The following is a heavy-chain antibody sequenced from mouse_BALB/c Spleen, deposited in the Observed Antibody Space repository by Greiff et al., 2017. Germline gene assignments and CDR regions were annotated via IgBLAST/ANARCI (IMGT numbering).Heavy chain of an antibody. CDR3: ASYYYGSAY. V-gene: IGHV3-2*02. Sequence: VQLKQSGPGLVKPSQSLSLTCTVTGYSITSDYAWNWIRQFPGNKLEWMGYISYSGSTSYNPSLKSRISITRDTSKNQFFLQLNSVTTEDTATYYCASYYYGSAYWGQGTLVTVSA. D-gene: IGHD1-1*01. CDR1: GYSITSDYA. CDR2: ISYSGST. J-gene: IGHJ3*01.